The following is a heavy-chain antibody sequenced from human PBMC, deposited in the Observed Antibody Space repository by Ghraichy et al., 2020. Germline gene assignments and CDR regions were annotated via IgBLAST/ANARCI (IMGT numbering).Heavy chain of an antibody. CDR2: IYYNGST. CDR3: ARLPITGIARGYFTS. J-gene: IGHJ4*02. Sequence: SETLSLTCSVSGGSISSSSHYWGWIRQPPGKGLEWIGNIYYNGSTYYNPSLKSRLTMSVDTSKNHFSLKLVSVTAADTAIYYCARLPITGIARGYFTSGGQGTLVTVSS. CDR1: GGSISSSSHY. D-gene: IGHD1-20*01. V-gene: IGHV4-39*02.